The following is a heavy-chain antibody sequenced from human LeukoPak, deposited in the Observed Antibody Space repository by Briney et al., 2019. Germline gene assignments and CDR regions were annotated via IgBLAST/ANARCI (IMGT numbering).Heavy chain of an antibody. J-gene: IGHJ4*02. D-gene: IGHD6-13*01. V-gene: IGHV3-23*01. CDR3: ARMPFDSSSWSNFDY. CDR2: ISGSGGST. CDR1: GFTFSSYA. Sequence: GGSLRLSCAASGFTFSSYAMSWVRQAPGKGLEWVSAISGSGGSTYYADSVKGRFTISRDNSKNTLYLQMNSLRAEDTAVYYCARMPFDSSSWSNFDYRGQGTLVTVSS.